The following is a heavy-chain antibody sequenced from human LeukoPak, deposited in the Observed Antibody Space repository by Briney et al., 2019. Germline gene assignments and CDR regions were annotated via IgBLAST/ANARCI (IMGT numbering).Heavy chain of an antibody. CDR1: GGSISSYY. CDR3: ARGGYRFKAFDI. Sequence: SETLSLTCTGSGGSISSYYWSWIRQPPGKGLEWIGYIYYSGSTNYNPSLKSRVTISVDTSKNQFSLKLSSATAADTAVYYCARGGYRFKAFDIWGQGTMVTVSS. J-gene: IGHJ3*02. V-gene: IGHV4-59*01. D-gene: IGHD4-4*01. CDR2: IYYSGST.